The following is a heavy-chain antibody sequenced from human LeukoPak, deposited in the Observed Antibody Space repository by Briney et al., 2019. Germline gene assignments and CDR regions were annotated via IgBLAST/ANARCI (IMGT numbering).Heavy chain of an antibody. CDR3: TGRNFDY. CDR2: INTDGSST. V-gene: IGHV3-74*01. Sequence: GGSLRLSCAASGFTFSSYWMHWVRQAPGKGLVWVSRINTDGSSTSYADSVKGRFTISRDNAKNTLYLQMNSLKTEDTAVYYCTGRNFDYWGQGTLVTVSS. J-gene: IGHJ4*02. CDR1: GFTFSSYW. D-gene: IGHD1-14*01.